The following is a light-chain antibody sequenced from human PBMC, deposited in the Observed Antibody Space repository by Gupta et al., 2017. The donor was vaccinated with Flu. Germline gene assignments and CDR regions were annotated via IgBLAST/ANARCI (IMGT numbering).Light chain of an antibody. CDR2: GNN. J-gene: IGLJ2*01. CDR1: CAKVGSEY. V-gene: IGLV1-47*02. CDR3: AAWDDGRGGLV. Sequence: VSITCMGSCAKVGSEYIDWYHQGTGTAPKLLIYGNNKRNAGVPDRFSASMYGTSATVAITGLQAEDGGVYYCAAWDDGRGGLVFGGGTRRTVL.